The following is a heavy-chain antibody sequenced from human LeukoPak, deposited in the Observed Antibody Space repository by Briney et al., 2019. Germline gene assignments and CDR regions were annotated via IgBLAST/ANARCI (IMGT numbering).Heavy chain of an antibody. CDR3: ARPSRQVGPYYGMDV. J-gene: IGHJ6*02. D-gene: IGHD1-26*01. CDR2: MYTSGTT. V-gene: IGHV4-4*07. CDR1: GGSITGYY. Sequence: SETLSLTCTVSGGSITGYYWSWIRQPAGKGLEWIGRMYTSGTTNYDPSLKSRVTMSVDTSKHQFSLKLTSVTAADTAVYYCARPSRQVGPYYGMDVWGQGTTVTVSS.